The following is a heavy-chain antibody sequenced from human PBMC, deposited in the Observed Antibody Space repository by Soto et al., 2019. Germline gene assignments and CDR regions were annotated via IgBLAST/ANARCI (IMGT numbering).Heavy chain of an antibody. Sequence: SGPTLVNPTQTLTLTCTFSGFSLSTSGMCVSWIRQPPGKALEWLALIDWDDDKYYSTSLKTRLTISKDTSKNQVVLTMTNMDPVDTATFYCARIKEVDGYYYYGMDVWGQGTTVTVSS. CDR2: IDWDDDK. CDR3: ARIKEVDGYYYYGMDV. J-gene: IGHJ6*02. V-gene: IGHV2-70*01. D-gene: IGHD1-26*01. CDR1: GFSLSTSGMC.